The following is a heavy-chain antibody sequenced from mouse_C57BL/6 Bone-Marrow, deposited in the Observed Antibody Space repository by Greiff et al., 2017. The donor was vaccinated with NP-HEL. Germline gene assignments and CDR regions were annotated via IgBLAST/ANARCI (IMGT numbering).Heavy chain of an antibody. CDR1: GYTFTSYW. D-gene: IGHD2-10*02. J-gene: IGHJ4*01. Sequence: QVQLQQPGAELVKPGASVKMSCKASGYTFTSYWITWVKQRPGQGLEWIGDIYPGSGSTNYNEKFKSKATLTVDTSSSTAYMQLSSLTSEDSAVYYCARGGYGNYHYYAMDYWGQGTSVTVSS. CDR2: IYPGSGST. CDR3: ARGGYGNYHYYAMDY. V-gene: IGHV1-55*01.